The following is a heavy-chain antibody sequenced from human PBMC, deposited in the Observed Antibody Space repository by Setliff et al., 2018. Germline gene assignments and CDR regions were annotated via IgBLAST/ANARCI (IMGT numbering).Heavy chain of an antibody. V-gene: IGHV4-61*05. Sequence: SETLSLTCTVSGGSVSSSSYYWGWIRQPPGKGLEWIGYIYTSGSSGSTNYNSSLKSRVTILVDTSKNQFSLKLNSVTAADMAVYYCARGYCSSSGCFFAGWFDPWGQGTLVTVSS. J-gene: IGHJ5*02. CDR3: ARGYCSSSGCFFAGWFDP. CDR1: GGSVSSSSYY. D-gene: IGHD2-2*01. CDR2: IYTSGSSGST.